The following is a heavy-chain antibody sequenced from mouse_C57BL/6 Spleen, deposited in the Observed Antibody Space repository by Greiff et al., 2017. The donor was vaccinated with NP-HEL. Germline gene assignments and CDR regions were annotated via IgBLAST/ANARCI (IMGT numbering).Heavy chain of an antibody. V-gene: IGHV1-19*01. J-gene: IGHJ1*03. CDR1: GYTFTDYY. D-gene: IGHD2-1*01. CDR2: INPYNGGT. CDR3: ARGGNYENWYFDV. Sequence: EVKLQESGPVLVKPGASVKMSCKASGYTFTDYYMNWVKQSHGKSLEWIGVINPYNGGTSYNQKFKGKATLTVDKSSSTAYMELNSLTSEDSAVYYCARGGNYENWYFDVWGTGTTVTVSS.